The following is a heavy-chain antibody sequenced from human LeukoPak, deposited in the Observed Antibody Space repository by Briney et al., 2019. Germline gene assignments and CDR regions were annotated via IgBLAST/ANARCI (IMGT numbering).Heavy chain of an antibody. V-gene: IGHV3-13*04. CDR1: GFILSSYD. Sequence: PGGSLRLSCAASGFILSSYDMHWVRQGPGKGLEWVSATGTAGDTYYPDSVKGRFTVSRENGKNSLYLQMNSVGAGDTAVYYCASNDRRYCSSTSCYGPGYWGQGTLVTVSS. D-gene: IGHD2-2*01. CDR2: TGTAGDT. J-gene: IGHJ4*02. CDR3: ASNDRRYCSSTSCYGPGY.